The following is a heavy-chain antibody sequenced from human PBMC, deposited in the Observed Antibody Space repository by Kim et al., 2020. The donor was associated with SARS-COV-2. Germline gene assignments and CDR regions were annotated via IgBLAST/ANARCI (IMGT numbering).Heavy chain of an antibody. CDR1: GFTFSSYA. V-gene: IGHV3-23*01. CDR3: AKARITMVRGSLGFDY. J-gene: IGHJ4*02. CDR2: ISGSGGST. Sequence: GGSLRLSCAASGFTFSSYAMSWVRQAPGKGLEWVSAISGSGGSTYYADSVKGRFTISRDNSKNTLYLQMNSLRAEDTAVYYCAKARITMVRGSLGFDYWGQGTLVTVSS. D-gene: IGHD3-10*01.